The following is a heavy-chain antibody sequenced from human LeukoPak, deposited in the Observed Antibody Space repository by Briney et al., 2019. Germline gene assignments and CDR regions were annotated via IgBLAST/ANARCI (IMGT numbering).Heavy chain of an antibody. CDR1: GGSISSYY. D-gene: IGHD5-18*01. CDR2: IYYSGST. V-gene: IGHV4-59*08. Sequence: SETLSLTCTVSGGSISSYYWSWIRQPPGKGLEWIGYIYYSGSTNYNPSLKSRVTISVDTSKNQFSPKLSSVTAADTAVYYCARQVDTAMVNNYFDYWGQGTLVTVSS. CDR3: ARQVDTAMVNNYFDY. J-gene: IGHJ4*02.